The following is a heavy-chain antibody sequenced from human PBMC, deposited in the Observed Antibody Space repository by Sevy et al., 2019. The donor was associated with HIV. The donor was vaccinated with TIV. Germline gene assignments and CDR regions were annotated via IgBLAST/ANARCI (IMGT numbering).Heavy chain of an antibody. D-gene: IGHD2-2*01. V-gene: IGHV3-13*01. J-gene: IGHJ6*03. CDR2: IGTAGDT. Sequence: GGSLRLSCAASGFTFSNYDMHWVRQATGKGLEWVSAIGTAGDTYYPGSVKGRFTISRENAKNSWYLQMNSLRAADTAVYYCARGGDIVVVPTVWGYMDVWGKGTTVTVSS. CDR3: ARGGDIVVVPTVWGYMDV. CDR1: GFTFSNYD.